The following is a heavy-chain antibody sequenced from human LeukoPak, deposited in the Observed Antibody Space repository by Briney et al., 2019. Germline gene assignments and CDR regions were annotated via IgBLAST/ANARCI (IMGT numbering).Heavy chain of an antibody. Sequence: SETLSLTCTVSGGSISSYYWSWIRQPAGKGLEWIGRIYTSGSTNYNPSLKSRVTMSVDTSKNQFSLKLSSVTAADTAVYYCARERVPAATRRGWFDPWGQGTLVTVSS. D-gene: IGHD2-2*01. J-gene: IGHJ5*02. CDR2: IYTSGST. V-gene: IGHV4-4*07. CDR3: ARERVPAATRRGWFDP. CDR1: GGSISSYY.